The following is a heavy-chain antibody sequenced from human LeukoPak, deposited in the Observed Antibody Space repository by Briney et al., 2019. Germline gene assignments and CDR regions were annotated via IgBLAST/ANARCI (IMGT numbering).Heavy chain of an antibody. CDR1: GVSISSSSYY. V-gene: IGHV4-39*01. D-gene: IGHD2-8*01. Sequence: SETLSLTCTVSGVSISSSSYYWGWIRQPPGKGLEWIGSIYCSGSTYYNPSLKSRVTISVDTSKNQFSLKLSSVTAADTAVYYCARAPRRIVLMVYATSYFDYWGQGTLVTVSS. CDR3: ARAPRRIVLMVYATSYFDY. CDR2: IYCSGST. J-gene: IGHJ4*02.